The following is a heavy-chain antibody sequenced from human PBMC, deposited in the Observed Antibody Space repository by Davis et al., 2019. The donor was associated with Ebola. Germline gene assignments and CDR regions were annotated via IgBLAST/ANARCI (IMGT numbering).Heavy chain of an antibody. CDR1: GYSTSTGYF. CDR2: IYHSGST. J-gene: IGHJ4*02. V-gene: IGHV4-38-2*02. CDR3: ARYFDWLGFDY. Sequence: GSLRLSCNVSGYSTSTGYFWGWIRQPPGKGLEWIGSIYHSGSTYYNPSLKSRVTISVDKSKNQFSLKLISVTAADTAVYYCARYFDWLGFDYWGQGTLVTVSS. D-gene: IGHD3-9*01.